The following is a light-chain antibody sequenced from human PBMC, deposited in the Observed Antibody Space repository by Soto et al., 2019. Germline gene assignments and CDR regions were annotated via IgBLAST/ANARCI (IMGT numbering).Light chain of an antibody. CDR1: QSITSC. V-gene: IGKV1-5*03. J-gene: IGKJ2*01. CDR2: KAS. CDR3: HQYTSCWT. Sequence: DIQMTQYPSTLSASVGDRVTITCRASQSITSCVAGYQQKPGKAPELLIYKASILESGVPARSTGSGSGTEFTLTICSLQHADFAISSRHQYTSCWTFGQGT.